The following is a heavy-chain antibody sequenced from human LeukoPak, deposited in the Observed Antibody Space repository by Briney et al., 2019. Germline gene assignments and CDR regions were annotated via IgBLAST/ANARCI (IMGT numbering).Heavy chain of an antibody. D-gene: IGHD2-2*01. J-gene: IGHJ6*03. V-gene: IGHV3-33*01. CDR2: IWYDGSNK. CDR1: GFTFSYYG. Sequence: GGSLRLSCAASGFTFSYYGMHWVRQAPGKGLEWVAAIWYDGSNKHYADSVKGRFTISRDNSKDTLYLQMNSLRAEDTAVYYCARDGYQLLSPHYYYYYMDVWGKGTTVTVSS. CDR3: ARDGYQLLSPHYYYYYMDV.